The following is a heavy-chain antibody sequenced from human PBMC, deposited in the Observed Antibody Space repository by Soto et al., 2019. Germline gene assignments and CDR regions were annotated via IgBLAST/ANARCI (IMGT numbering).Heavy chain of an antibody. Sequence: QVQLQESGPGLVKPSQTLSLTCTVSGGSISSGGYYWSWIRQHPGKGLEWMGYIFYSGTTYYNPSLQSRVTIAVGAAKSQVSLKLSSVTAGDTAVYYCARSVDPWGQGTLVTVSS. CDR1: GGSISSGGYY. CDR2: IFYSGTT. CDR3: ARSVDP. J-gene: IGHJ5*02. V-gene: IGHV4-31*03.